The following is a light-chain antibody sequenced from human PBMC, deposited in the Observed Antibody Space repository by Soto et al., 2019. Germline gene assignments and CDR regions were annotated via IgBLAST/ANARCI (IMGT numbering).Light chain of an antibody. CDR2: EVN. CDR1: STDIGNYNF. CDR3: CSFAGSSNWV. Sequence: QSVLTQPASVSGSPGQSITISCTGSSTDIGNYNFVSWYQHHPGKAPQVIIYEVNKRPSGVSSRFSGSKSGNTASLTISGLQAEDEADYFCCSFAGSSNWVFGGGTQLTV. J-gene: IGLJ3*02. V-gene: IGLV2-23*02.